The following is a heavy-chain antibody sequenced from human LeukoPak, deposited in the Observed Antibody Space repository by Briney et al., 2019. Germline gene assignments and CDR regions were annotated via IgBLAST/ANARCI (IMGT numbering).Heavy chain of an antibody. D-gene: IGHD5-18*01. V-gene: IGHV3-23*01. CDR2: ISGSGGST. CDR3: AKFGTVDTAMVAEYYFDY. CDR1: GFTFSSYA. J-gene: IGHJ4*02. Sequence: GGSLRLSCAASGFTFSSYAMSWVRQAPGKGLEWVSAISGSGGSTYYADSVKGRFTISRDNSKNTLYLQMNSLRAEDTAVYYCAKFGTVDTAMVAEYYFDYWGQGTLVTVSS.